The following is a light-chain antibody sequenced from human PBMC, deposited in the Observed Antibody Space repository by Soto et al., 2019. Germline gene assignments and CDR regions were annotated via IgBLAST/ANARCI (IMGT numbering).Light chain of an antibody. CDR2: AAS. Sequence: DIQMTQSPSSLSASVGDRVTITCRASQIISTYLNWYQHKPGKAPRLLIYAASSLQSGVPSRFSGSGSGADYTLTITSLQPEDSATYYCQQSYRAPYTFDQGTKVQI. V-gene: IGKV1-39*01. J-gene: IGKJ2*01. CDR3: QQSYRAPYT. CDR1: QIISTY.